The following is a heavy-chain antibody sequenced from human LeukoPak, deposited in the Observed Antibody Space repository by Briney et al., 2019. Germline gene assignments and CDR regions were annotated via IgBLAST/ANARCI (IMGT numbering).Heavy chain of an antibody. CDR2: IWYDGSNT. Sequence: GRSLRLSCAASGFTFSNYGMHWVRQAPGKGLEWLAVIWYDGSNTNYADSVKGRFTISRDNSKNTLYMQMNSLRAEDTTVYYCAKGDTTDPFDPWGQGTLVTVSS. J-gene: IGHJ5*02. V-gene: IGHV3-33*06. D-gene: IGHD1-14*01. CDR1: GFTFSNYG. CDR3: AKGDTTDPFDP.